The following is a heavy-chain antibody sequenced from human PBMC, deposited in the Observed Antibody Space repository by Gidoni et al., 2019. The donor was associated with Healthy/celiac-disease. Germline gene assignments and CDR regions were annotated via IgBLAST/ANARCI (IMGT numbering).Heavy chain of an antibody. J-gene: IGHJ3*02. CDR3: ARVSYYDFWSGYRTDAFDI. CDR1: GFTFSSYG. Sequence: SGGGVVQPGRSLRLSCAASGFTFSSYGMHWVRQAPGKGLEGVAVIWYDGINKNYADSVKGRFTISRDNSKNTLYLQMNSLRAEDTAVYYCARVSYYDFWSGYRTDAFDIWGQGTMVTVSS. V-gene: IGHV3-33*01. CDR2: IWYDGINK. D-gene: IGHD3-3*01.